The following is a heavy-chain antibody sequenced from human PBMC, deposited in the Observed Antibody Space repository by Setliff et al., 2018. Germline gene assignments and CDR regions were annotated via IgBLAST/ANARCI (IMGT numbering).Heavy chain of an antibody. CDR3: ARGRNVAARLLDT. D-gene: IGHD6-6*01. Sequence: PSETLSLTCTAYGGTFSDYYWTWIRQPPGKGLEWIGEINHTGTTNYNPSLKSRVTISVDTSKNQFSLTMNSVTAADAAVYYCARGRNVAARLLDTWGQGSRVTVS. V-gene: IGHV4-34*01. CDR2: INHTGTT. J-gene: IGHJ5*02. CDR1: GGTFSDYY.